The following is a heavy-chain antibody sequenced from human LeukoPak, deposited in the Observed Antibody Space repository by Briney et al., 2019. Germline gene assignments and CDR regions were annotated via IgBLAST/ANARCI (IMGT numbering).Heavy chain of an antibody. Sequence: ASVKVSCKASGYTFTSYGISWVRQAPGQGLEWMGWISAYNGNTNYAQKLQGRVTMTTDTSTSTAYMELRSLRSDDTAVYYCARGVYVDTAMVRVIYYYYYMDVWGKGTTVTVSS. V-gene: IGHV1-18*01. CDR3: ARGVYVDTAMVRVIYYYYYMDV. J-gene: IGHJ6*03. CDR2: ISAYNGNT. CDR1: GYTFTSYG. D-gene: IGHD5-18*01.